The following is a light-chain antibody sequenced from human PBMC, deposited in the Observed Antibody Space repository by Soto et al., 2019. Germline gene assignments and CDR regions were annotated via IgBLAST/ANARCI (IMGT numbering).Light chain of an antibody. V-gene: IGKV1-5*03. Sequence: DIQMTQFPSTLSASVGDRVTITCRASQSINTWLAWYQQKPGKAPKLLIYKASSLEGGVPSRFSGSGSGAEFTLTISSLQPDDFATYYCQQYANYWTFGQGTKVEIK. CDR3: QQYANYWT. CDR1: QSINTW. CDR2: KAS. J-gene: IGKJ1*01.